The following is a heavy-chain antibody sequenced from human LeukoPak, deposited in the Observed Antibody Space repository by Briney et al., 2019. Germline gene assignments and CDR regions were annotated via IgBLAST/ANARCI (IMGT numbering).Heavy chain of an antibody. V-gene: IGHV3-21*01. CDR3: ARDFGDSSEYFQH. CDR2: ISGGSNYI. J-gene: IGHJ1*01. Sequence: AGGSLRLSCAASGFTFSTYSMNWVRQSPGKGLEWVSSISGGSNYIYCADSVKGRFTISRDNAKNSLYLQMNSLRAEDTAVYYCARDFGDSSEYFQHWGQGTLVTVSS. CDR1: GFTFSTYS. D-gene: IGHD6-13*01.